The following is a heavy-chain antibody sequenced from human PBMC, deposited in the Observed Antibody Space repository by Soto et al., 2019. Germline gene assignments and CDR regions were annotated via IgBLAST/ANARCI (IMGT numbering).Heavy chain of an antibody. CDR2: IIPILGIA. Sequence: ASVKVSCKASGGTFSSYTISWVRQAPGQGLEWMGRIIPILGIANYAQKFQGRVTITADKSTSTAYMELSSLRSEDTAVYYCARDRRGGIAVAGLLVDAFDIWGQGTMVTVSS. J-gene: IGHJ3*02. V-gene: IGHV1-69*04. CDR3: ARDRRGGIAVAGLLVDAFDI. CDR1: GGTFSSYT. D-gene: IGHD6-19*01.